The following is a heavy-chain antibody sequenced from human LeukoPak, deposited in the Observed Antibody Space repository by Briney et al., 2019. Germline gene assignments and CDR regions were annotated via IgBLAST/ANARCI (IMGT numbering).Heavy chain of an antibody. CDR1: GFTFSSYS. D-gene: IGHD3-3*01. V-gene: IGHV3-48*01. CDR2: ISSSSSTI. Sequence: EGSLRLSCAASGFTFSSYSMNWVRQAPGKGLEWVSYISSSSSTIYYADSVKGRFTISRDNAKNSLYLQMNSLRVEDTAVYYCARPRSGYYMDVWGKGTTVTVSS. CDR3: ARPRSGYYMDV. J-gene: IGHJ6*03.